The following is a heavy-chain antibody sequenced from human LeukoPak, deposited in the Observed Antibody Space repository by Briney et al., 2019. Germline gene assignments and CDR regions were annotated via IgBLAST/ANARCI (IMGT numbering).Heavy chain of an antibody. CDR2: ISWDGGST. CDR1: GFTFDDYT. V-gene: IGHV3-43*01. J-gene: IGHJ4*02. CDR3: AKLGIYDSSGYYQRGDY. Sequence: GGSLRLSCAASGFTFDDYTMHWVRQAPGKGLEWVSLISWDGGSTYYADSVKGRFTISRDNSKNTLYLQMSSLRAEDTAVYYCAKLGIYDSSGYYQRGDYWGQGTLVTVSS. D-gene: IGHD3-22*01.